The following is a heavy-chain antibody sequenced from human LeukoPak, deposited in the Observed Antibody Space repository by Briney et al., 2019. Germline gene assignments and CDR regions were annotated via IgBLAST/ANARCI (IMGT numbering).Heavy chain of an antibody. V-gene: IGHV4-34*01. Sequence: SETLSLTCAVYGGSFSGYYWSWIRQPPGKGLEWIGEINHSGSTNYNPSLKSRVTISVDTSKNQFSLKLSSVTAADTAVYYCARWANVIGDYYDILTGHTNYYYYYMDVWGKGTTVTVSS. CDR1: GGSFSGYY. D-gene: IGHD3-9*01. CDR2: INHSGST. J-gene: IGHJ6*03. CDR3: ARWANVIGDYYDILTGHTNYYYYYMDV.